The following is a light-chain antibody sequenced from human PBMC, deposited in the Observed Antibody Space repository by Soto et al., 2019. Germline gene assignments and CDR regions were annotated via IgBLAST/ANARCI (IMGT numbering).Light chain of an antibody. V-gene: IGKV3-15*01. CDR2: GAS. Sequence: EIVMTQSPATLSVSPGERATLSCRASQSVSSNLAWYQQKPGQAPRLLIYGASTRATGIQARFSGSGSGTEFTLTISSLQSEDFAVYYCQTYNNWTPKRTFGQGSKVDIX. J-gene: IGKJ1*01. CDR3: QTYNNWTPKRT. CDR1: QSVSSN.